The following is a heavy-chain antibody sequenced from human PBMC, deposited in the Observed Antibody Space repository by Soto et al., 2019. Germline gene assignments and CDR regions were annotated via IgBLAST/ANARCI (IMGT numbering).Heavy chain of an antibody. Sequence: LRLACAGSRFTLSSYAIHGVQQAPVEGLEWVTVISKGGSNLYFADSVKGRFTISRDNSKNTLYLQMDSLRSEDTAVYYCAREVEYTSAFGISSSFDYWGQGTLVTVSS. V-gene: IGHV3-30-3*01. CDR3: AREVEYTSAFGISSSFDY. CDR2: ISKGGSNL. D-gene: IGHD6-19*01. J-gene: IGHJ4*02. CDR1: RFTLSSYA.